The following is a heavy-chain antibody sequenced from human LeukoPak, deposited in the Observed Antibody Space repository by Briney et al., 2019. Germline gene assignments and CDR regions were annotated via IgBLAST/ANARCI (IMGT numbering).Heavy chain of an antibody. Sequence: GGSLRLSCAASGFTFSSYSMNWVRQAPGKGLEWVSSISSSSSYIYYADSVKGRFTISRDNAKNSLYLQMNSLRAEDTAVYYCASNYYDSSGYYYPGDAFDIWGQGTMVTVSS. J-gene: IGHJ3*02. CDR2: ISSSSSYI. D-gene: IGHD3-22*01. CDR3: ASNYYDSSGYYYPGDAFDI. CDR1: GFTFSSYS. V-gene: IGHV3-21*01.